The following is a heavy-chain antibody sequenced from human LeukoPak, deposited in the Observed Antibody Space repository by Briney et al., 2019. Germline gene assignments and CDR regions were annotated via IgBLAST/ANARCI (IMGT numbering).Heavy chain of an antibody. CDR1: GFTLRSYA. Sequence: GGSLRLSCAASGFTLRSYAMSWVRQAPGKGLEWVSSVTGGGGSTYYADSVKGRFTISRDDSKNTLCLQMNSLRAEDTAVYYCAKSAAVTTAWFDPWGQGTLLTVSS. J-gene: IGHJ5*02. CDR3: AKSAAVTTAWFDP. V-gene: IGHV3-23*01. D-gene: IGHD4-17*01. CDR2: VTGGGGST.